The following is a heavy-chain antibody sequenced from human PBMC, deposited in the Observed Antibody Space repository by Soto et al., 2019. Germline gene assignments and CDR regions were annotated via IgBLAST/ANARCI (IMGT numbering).Heavy chain of an antibody. CDR2: ISGSGGST. V-gene: IGHV3-23*01. J-gene: IGHJ3*02. Sequence: EVQLLESGGGLVQPGGSLRLSCAASGFTFSSYAMSWVRQAPGKGLEWVSAISGSGGSTYYADSVKGRFTISRDNSKNKRYLQMNSLRAGDTAVYYCAKDQVSGWPLDAFDSWGQGTMVTVSS. D-gene: IGHD6-19*01. CDR3: AKDQVSGWPLDAFDS. CDR1: GFTFSSYA.